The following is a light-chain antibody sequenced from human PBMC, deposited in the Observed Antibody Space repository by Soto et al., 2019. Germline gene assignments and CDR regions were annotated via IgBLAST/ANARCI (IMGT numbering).Light chain of an antibody. J-gene: IGLJ2*01. CDR2: DVS. Sequence: SALTQPASVSGSPGQSITISCTGTSSDVCGYDYVSWYQQHPGKVPKLMIYDVSSRPSGVSNRFSGYKSGNTASLTISGLQAEDEADYYCCSYASSSALVFGGGTKVTVL. CDR3: CSYASSSALV. CDR1: SSDVCGYDY. V-gene: IGLV2-14*01.